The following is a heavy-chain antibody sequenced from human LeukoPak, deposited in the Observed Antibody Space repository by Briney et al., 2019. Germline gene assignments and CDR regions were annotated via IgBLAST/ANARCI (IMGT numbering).Heavy chain of an antibody. CDR3: ARELGYCSGGSCYGDY. CDR2: ISSSSSYI. CDR1: GFTFSSYG. V-gene: IGHV3-21*01. D-gene: IGHD2-15*01. Sequence: GGSLRLSCAASGFTFSSYGMNWVRQAPGKGLEWVSSISSSSSYIYYADSVKGRFTISRDNAKNSLYLQMNSLRAEDTAVYYCARELGYCSGGSCYGDYWGQGTLVTVSS. J-gene: IGHJ4*02.